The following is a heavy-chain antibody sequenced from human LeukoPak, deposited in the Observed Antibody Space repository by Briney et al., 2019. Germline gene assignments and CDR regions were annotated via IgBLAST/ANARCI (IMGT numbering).Heavy chain of an antibody. CDR1: GGTFSSYA. CDR2: IIPIFGTA. J-gene: IGHJ6*03. CDR3: ARGPIVVVPAAVYYYYYMDV. D-gene: IGHD2-2*01. V-gene: IGHV1-69*05. Sequence: SVKVSCKASGGTFSSYAISWVRQAPGHGLEWMGGIIPIFGTANYAQKFQGRVTITTDESTSTAYMELSSLRSEDTAVYYCARGPIVVVPAAVYYYYYMDVWGKGTTVTVSS.